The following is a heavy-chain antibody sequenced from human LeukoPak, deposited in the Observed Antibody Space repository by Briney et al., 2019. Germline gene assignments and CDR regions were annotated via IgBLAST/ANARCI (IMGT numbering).Heavy chain of an antibody. CDR2: IYYSGTT. CDR1: GGSISPYY. Sequence: SETLSLTCTVSGGSISPYYWSWFRQPPGKGLEWVGFIYYSGTTNYNPSLKSRVTISVDTSKNQFSLKLSSVTAADTAVYYCATSYPKYSNDAFDIWGQGTMVTVSS. J-gene: IGHJ3*02. V-gene: IGHV4-59*01. D-gene: IGHD6-6*01. CDR3: ATSYPKYSNDAFDI.